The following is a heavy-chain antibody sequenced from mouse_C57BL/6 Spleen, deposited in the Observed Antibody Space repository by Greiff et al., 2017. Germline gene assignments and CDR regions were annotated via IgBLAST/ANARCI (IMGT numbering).Heavy chain of an antibody. V-gene: IGHV1-19*01. D-gene: IGHD2-4*01. CDR1: GYTFTDYY. CDR3: ARGGYDYPWFTY. Sequence: VHVKQPGAELVKPGASVKMSCKASGYTFTDYYMNWVKQSHGKSLEWIGVINPYNGGTSYNQKFKGKATLTVDKSSSTAYMELNSLTSEDSAVYYCARGGYDYPWFTYWGQGTLVTVSA. J-gene: IGHJ3*01. CDR2: INPYNGGT.